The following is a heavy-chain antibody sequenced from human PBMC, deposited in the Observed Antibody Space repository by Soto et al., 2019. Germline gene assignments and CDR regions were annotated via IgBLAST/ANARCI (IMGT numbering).Heavy chain of an antibody. CDR2: IYYSGST. Sequence: QVQLQESGPGLVKPSQTLSLTCTVSGGSISSGGYYWSWIRQHPGKGLEWIGYIYYSGSTYYNQSLKSRVTISVDTSKNQFSLKLSSVTAADTAVYYCARGRKLLGGYGDYFDYWGQGTLVTVSS. J-gene: IGHJ4*02. CDR3: ARGRKLLGGYGDYFDY. D-gene: IGHD5-18*01. CDR1: GGSISSGGYY. V-gene: IGHV4-31*03.